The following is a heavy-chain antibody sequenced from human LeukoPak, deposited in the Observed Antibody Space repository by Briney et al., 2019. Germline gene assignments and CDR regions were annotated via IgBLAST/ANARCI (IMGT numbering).Heavy chain of an antibody. V-gene: IGHV4-38-2*02. D-gene: IGHD5-18*01. CDR2: IYHSGST. CDR1: GYSISSGYY. Sequence: SETLSLTCTVSGYSISSGYYWGWIRQPPGKGLEWIGSIYHSGSTYYNPSLKSRVTISVDTSKNQFSLKLSSVTAADTAVYYCARGWKGVQLWSRDAFDIWGQGAMVTVSS. CDR3: ARGWKGVQLWSRDAFDI. J-gene: IGHJ3*02.